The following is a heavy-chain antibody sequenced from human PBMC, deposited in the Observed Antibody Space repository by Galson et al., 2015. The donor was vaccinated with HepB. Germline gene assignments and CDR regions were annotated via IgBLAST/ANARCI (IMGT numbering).Heavy chain of an antibody. CDR3: ARQDYCYDGNCKGGGFDY. CDR2: TYYRSQWYN. Sequence: CAISGDSVSRKSTAWNWIRQSPSRGLEWLGRTYYRSQWYNDYAVSVKSRIRVNSDTSKNQLSLHLNSVTPDDTAIYYCARQDYCYDGNCKGGGFDYWGQGTLVTVSS. J-gene: IGHJ4*02. V-gene: IGHV6-1*01. D-gene: IGHD3-16*01. CDR1: GDSVSRKSTA.